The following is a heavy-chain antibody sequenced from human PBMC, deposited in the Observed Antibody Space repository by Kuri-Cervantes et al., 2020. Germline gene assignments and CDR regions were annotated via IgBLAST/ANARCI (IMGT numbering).Heavy chain of an antibody. CDR2: ISSSSSTI. CDR1: GFTFSSYS. J-gene: IGHJ6*02. V-gene: IGHV3-48*01. Sequence: GESLKISCAASGFTFSSYSMNWVRQAPGKGLEWVSYISSSSSTIYYADSVKGRFTISRDNSKNTLYLQMNSLRAEDTAVYYCVMVRGVILTNYYGMDVWGQGTTVTVSS. D-gene: IGHD3-10*01. CDR3: VMVRGVILTNYYGMDV.